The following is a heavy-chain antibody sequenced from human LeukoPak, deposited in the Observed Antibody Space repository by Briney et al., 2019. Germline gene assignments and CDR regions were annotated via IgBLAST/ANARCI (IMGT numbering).Heavy chain of an antibody. Sequence: GGSLRLSCAASGFTFSSYAMSWVRQAPGKGLEWVSAIGGSGGSTYYADSVKGRFTISRDNSKNTLYLQMNSLRAEDTAVYYCAKTWLRLGSGLPKENYFDYWGQGTLVTVSS. CDR3: AKTWLRLGSGLPKENYFDY. CDR1: GFTFSSYA. V-gene: IGHV3-23*01. D-gene: IGHD5-12*01. J-gene: IGHJ4*02. CDR2: IGGSGGST.